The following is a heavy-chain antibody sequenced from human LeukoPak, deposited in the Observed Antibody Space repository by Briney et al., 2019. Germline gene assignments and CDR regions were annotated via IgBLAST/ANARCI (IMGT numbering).Heavy chain of an antibody. CDR3: AIPPHYFGSGTSSD. J-gene: IGHJ4*02. CDR2: IYYSGST. D-gene: IGHD3-10*01. V-gene: IGHV4-39*01. CDR1: GRSISSSIYY. Sequence: PSETLSLTCTVSGRSISSSIYYWGWIRQPPGKGLEWIGSIYYSGSTYSNPSLKSRVSISVDTSRNQFSLKLTSVTAADTAVYYCAIPPHYFGSGTSSDWGQGTLVTVSS.